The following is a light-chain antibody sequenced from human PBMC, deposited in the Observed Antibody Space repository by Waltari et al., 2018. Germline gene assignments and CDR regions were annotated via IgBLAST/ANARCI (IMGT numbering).Light chain of an antibody. J-gene: IGKJ1*01. CDR1: QSISIY. V-gene: IGKV1-39*01. Sequence: DIQVTQSPSSLSASVRDRVTITCRASQSISIYLNWYQQKPGKAPKLLISAASSLQGGVPSRFSGSGSGTDFTLTISSLQPEDFASYYCQQRYSTPPWTFGQGTKVEIK. CDR3: QQRYSTPPWT. CDR2: AAS.